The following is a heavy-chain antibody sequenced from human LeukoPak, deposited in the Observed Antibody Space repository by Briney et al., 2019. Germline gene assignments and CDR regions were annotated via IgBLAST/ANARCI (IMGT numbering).Heavy chain of an antibody. CDR3: ARLGQKWSLDY. J-gene: IGHJ4*02. CDR1: GFTFSSYG. V-gene: IGHV3-33*01. D-gene: IGHD2-8*01. CDR2: IWYDGSNK. Sequence: GGSLRLSCAASGFTFSSYGILWVRQAPGKGLEWVSVIWYDGSNKYYADPVKGRFTISRDNSKNTVFLQMNSLRADDTAVYYCARLGQKWSLDYWGQGTLVTVSS.